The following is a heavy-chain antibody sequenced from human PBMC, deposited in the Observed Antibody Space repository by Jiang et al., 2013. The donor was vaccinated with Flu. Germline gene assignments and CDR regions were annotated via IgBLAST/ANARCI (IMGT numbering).Heavy chain of an antibody. CDR3: ARAFDSSGWYRYWYFDL. CDR2: IHDSGST. Sequence: PGLVKPSETLSLTCTVSGGSVSSGSYYWSWIRQPPGKGLEWIGYIHDSGSTNYNPSLKSRVAISLDKPKNQFSLDLRSVTAADTALYYCARAFDSSGWYRYWYFDLWGRGALVTVSS. CDR1: GGSVSSGSYY. V-gene: IGHV4-61*01. J-gene: IGHJ2*01. D-gene: IGHD6-19*01.